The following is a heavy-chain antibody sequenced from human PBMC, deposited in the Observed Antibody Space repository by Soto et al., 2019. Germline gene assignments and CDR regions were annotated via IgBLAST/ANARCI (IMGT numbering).Heavy chain of an antibody. CDR1: GGTFSSYA. D-gene: IGHD2-2*01. CDR2: IIPISDTT. CDR3: ARSQGSSTSLEIYYYYYDGMDV. V-gene: IGHV1-69*01. J-gene: IGHJ6*02. Sequence: QVQLVQSGAEVKKPGSSVKVSCKASGGTFSSYAISWVRQAPGQGLEWMGGIIPISDTTNYAQKFQGRVTITEDESTSTAYMELSSLRSEDTAVYYCARSQGSSTSLEIYYYYYDGMDVWGQGTTVTVSS.